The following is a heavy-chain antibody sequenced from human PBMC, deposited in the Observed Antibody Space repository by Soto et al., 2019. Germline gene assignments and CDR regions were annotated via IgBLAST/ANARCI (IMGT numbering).Heavy chain of an antibody. Sequence: QVQLQESGPGLVKPSQTLSLTCTVSGESISSGGYWSWIRQHPGEGLEWIGYIYYSGSTYYNPSLRRLVTISVDTSKNQFSRRLSSVTAADTAVYYCARGGTATYGHWGQGTLVTVSS. CDR1: GESISSGGY. D-gene: IGHD5-12*01. CDR2: IYYSGST. J-gene: IGHJ4*02. V-gene: IGHV4-31*01. CDR3: ARGGTATYGH.